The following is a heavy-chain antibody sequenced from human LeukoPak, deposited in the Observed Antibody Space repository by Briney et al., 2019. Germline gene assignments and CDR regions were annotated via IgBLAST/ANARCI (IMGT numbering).Heavy chain of an antibody. CDR3: ARERGGALTSYYRGSWFDP. CDR1: GGSISSRNW. V-gene: IGHV4-4*02. Sequence: PSGTLFLTCAVSGGSISSRNWWSWVRPSPGKGLEWIGETYHSGSTNYNPSLKSRVTISVDKSKNQFSLKLSSVTAADTAVYFCARERGGALTSYYRGSWFDPWGQGTLVTVSS. J-gene: IGHJ5*02. CDR2: TYHSGST. D-gene: IGHD3-9*01.